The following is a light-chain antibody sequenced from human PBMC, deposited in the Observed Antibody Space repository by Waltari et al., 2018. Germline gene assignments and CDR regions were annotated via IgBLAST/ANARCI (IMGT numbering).Light chain of an antibody. CDR2: GAS. CDR3: QQTYSTPGIT. CDR1: QKINGY. V-gene: IGKV1-39*01. Sequence: DIQMTQSPSSLSASVGDRVTITCRAGQKINGYLNWYQHKPGKAPKLLIYGASNLQPGVPSRFSGSESGTDFTLTINSLQPEDFATYFCQQTYSTPGITFGQGTRLEI. J-gene: IGKJ5*01.